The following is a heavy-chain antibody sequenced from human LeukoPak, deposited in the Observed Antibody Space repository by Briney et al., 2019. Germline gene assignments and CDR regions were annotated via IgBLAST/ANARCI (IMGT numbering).Heavy chain of an antibody. CDR2: IIPIFGTA. V-gene: IGHV1-69*13. CDR3: ARSVRRRLTGSEFDY. CDR1: GGTFSSYA. J-gene: IGHJ4*02. D-gene: IGHD3-9*01. Sequence: GASVTVSCKASGGTFSSYAISGVRQAPGQGLEGMGGIIPIFGTANYAQKFQGRVTITADESTSTAYMELSSLRSEDTAVYYCARSVRRRLTGSEFDYWGQGTLVTVSS.